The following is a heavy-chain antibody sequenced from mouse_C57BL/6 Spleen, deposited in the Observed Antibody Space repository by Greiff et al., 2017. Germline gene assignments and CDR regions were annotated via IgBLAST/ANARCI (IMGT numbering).Heavy chain of an antibody. CDR3: AREYHYYGSSGGFAY. V-gene: IGHV1-7*01. Sequence: VKLVESGAELAKPGASVKLSCKASGYTFTSYWMHWVKQRPGQGLEWIGYINPSSGYTKYNQKFKYKATLTADKSSSTAYMQLSSLTYEDSAVYYCAREYHYYGSSGGFAYWGQGTLVTVSA. J-gene: IGHJ3*01. CDR2: INPSSGYT. D-gene: IGHD1-1*01. CDR1: GYTFTSYW.